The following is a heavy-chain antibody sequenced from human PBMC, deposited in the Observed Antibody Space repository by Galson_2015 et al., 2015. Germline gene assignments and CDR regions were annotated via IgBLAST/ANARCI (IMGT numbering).Heavy chain of an antibody. J-gene: IGHJ4*02. CDR2: ISGSGGST. Sequence: SLRLSCAASGFTFGSYAMHWVRQAPGKGLEWVSGISGSGGSTYYADSVKGRFTISRDYSKNTVYLQMNRLRAEDTAVYYCAKLVGAQTGYFDYWGQGTLVTVSS. V-gene: IGHV3-23*01. CDR1: GFTFGSYA. CDR3: AKLVGAQTGYFDY. D-gene: IGHD1-26*01.